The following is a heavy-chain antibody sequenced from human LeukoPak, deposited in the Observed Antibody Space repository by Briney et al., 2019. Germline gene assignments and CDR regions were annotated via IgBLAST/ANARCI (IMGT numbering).Heavy chain of an antibody. V-gene: IGHV3-21*04. J-gene: IGHJ4*02. D-gene: IGHD1-26*01. CDR2: ISSSGNYM. Sequence: GGSLRLSCAASGFTFSSYSMNWVRQAPGKGLEWVSFISSSGNYMYYADSVKGRFTISRDNSKNTLYLQMNSLRAEDTAVYYCAKGPSGSYYFDYWGQGTLVTVSS. CDR1: GFTFSSYS. CDR3: AKGPSGSYYFDY.